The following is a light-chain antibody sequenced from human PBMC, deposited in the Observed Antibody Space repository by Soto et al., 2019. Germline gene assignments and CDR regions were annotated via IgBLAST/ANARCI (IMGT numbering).Light chain of an antibody. V-gene: IGKV3-15*01. Sequence: IVMTQSPATLSVSPGERATLSCRASQSIRSNLAWYQQKPGQAPRLLMYGASTRATGIPARFSGSGSGTEFTLTNNSLQSEDFAVYYCQHYNNWPPWTFGQGTKVEIK. CDR1: QSIRSN. J-gene: IGKJ1*01. CDR3: QHYNNWPPWT. CDR2: GAS.